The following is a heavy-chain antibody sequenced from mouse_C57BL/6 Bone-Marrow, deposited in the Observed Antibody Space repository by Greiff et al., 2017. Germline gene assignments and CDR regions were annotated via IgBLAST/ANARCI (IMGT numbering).Heavy chain of an antibody. V-gene: IGHV14-2*01. CDR3: APDGPKGVFDY. D-gene: IGHD2-3*01. J-gene: IGHJ2*01. CDR2: IDPADGGT. CDR1: GFNITDYY. Sequence: VQLQQSGAELVKPGASVKLSCTASGFNITDYYMHWVKQRTEQGLEWIGRIDPADGGTKYAPKFQGKATITADTSSNTAYLQRSRLTSEDTAVYYCAPDGPKGVFDYWGQGTTLTVSA.